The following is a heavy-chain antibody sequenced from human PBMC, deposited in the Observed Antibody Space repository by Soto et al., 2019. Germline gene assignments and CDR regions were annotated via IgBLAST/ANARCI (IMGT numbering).Heavy chain of an antibody. D-gene: IGHD3-3*01. CDR1: GWTFISYD. CDR2: ISSSGGST. J-gene: IGHJ3*02. Sequence: GECLGLSGGASGWTFISYDMSWVSKDPEKGLEWVSGISSSGGSTYYADSEKGRFTISRDNSKNTLYLQMNRMRDEEKDENKRAAYGPRSGYYILGAFDICGQCTMVTVSS. V-gene: IGHV3-23*01. CDR3: AAYGPRSGYYILGAFDI.